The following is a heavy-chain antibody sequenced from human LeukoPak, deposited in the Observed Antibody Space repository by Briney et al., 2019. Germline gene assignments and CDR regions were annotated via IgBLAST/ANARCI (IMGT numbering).Heavy chain of an antibody. J-gene: IGHJ4*02. Sequence: SETLSLTCSVSDGSLRTYYWSWIRQSPGQGLEWIGNIYYRGDINYNPSLKSRVIISIDTSKNQFSLKVTSLTAADTAVYYCATNKDWAEADWGQGTLVIVSS. CDR1: DGSLRTYY. CDR3: ATNKDWAEAD. V-gene: IGHV4-59*03. CDR2: IYYRGDI. D-gene: IGHD3/OR15-3a*01.